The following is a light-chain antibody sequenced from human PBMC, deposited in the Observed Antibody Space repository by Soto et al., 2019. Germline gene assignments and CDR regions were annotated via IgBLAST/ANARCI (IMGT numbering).Light chain of an antibody. CDR1: SSDVGAYNY. CDR3: CSYAGSYNYV. V-gene: IGLV2-11*01. CDR2: DVS. J-gene: IGLJ1*01. Sequence: QSVLTQPRSVSGSPGQSVTMSCTGTSSDVGAYNYVSWYQQHPGKAPKVMIYDVSKRPSGVPDRFSGSKSGTTASLTISGLQADDEADYYCCSYAGSYNYVFGSGTKLTVL.